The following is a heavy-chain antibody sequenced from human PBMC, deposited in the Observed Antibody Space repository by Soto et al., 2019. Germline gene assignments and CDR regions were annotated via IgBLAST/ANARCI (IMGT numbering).Heavy chain of an antibody. CDR2: ISGSGGST. Sequence: EVPLLESGGGLVQPGGSLRLSCAASGFTFSSYAMSWVRQAPGKGLEWVSAISGSGGSTYYADSVKGRFTISRDNSKNTLYRQMNSLRAEDTAVYYCAKDSEGGDTRFFDYWGQGTLGTVSS. J-gene: IGHJ4*02. CDR1: GFTFSSYA. CDR3: AKDSEGGDTRFFDY. D-gene: IGHD3-16*01. V-gene: IGHV3-23*01.